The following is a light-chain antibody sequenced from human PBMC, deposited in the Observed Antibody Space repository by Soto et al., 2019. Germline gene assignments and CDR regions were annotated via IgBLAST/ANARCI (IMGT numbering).Light chain of an antibody. CDR3: AAWDDNLSGLYV. J-gene: IGLJ1*01. Sequence: QSVLTQSTSASGTPGQRVTISCSGSASTIGRNYVYWYQQLPGTAPKLLIYRNSQRPSGVPDRFSGSKSGTSASLAISGLRSEDEADYYCAAWDDNLSGLYVFGAGTKV. V-gene: IGLV1-47*01. CDR2: RNS. CDR1: ASTIGRNY.